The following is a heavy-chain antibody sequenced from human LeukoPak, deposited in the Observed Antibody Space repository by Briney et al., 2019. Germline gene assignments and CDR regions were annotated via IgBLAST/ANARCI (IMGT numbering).Heavy chain of an antibody. J-gene: IGHJ6*02. CDR3: ARPGYYYYAMDV. CDR2: INPSGGGT. Sequence: GASVKVSCKASGYSYTSYFMHWVRQAPGQGLEWMGVINPSGGGTTYSQKFQGRVSMTRDTSTSTVYIELSSLRSDDTAVYYCARPGYYYYAMDVWGQGTTVTVSS. V-gene: IGHV1-46*01. CDR1: GYSYTSYF.